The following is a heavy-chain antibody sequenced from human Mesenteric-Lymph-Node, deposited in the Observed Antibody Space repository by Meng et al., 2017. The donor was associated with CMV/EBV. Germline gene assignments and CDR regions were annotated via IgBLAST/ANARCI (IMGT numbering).Heavy chain of an antibody. J-gene: IGHJ4*02. D-gene: IGHD3-10*01. CDR1: TYSSYA. V-gene: IGHV1-69*06. CDR3: ARAGSGSYFEAEFYYFDY. CDR2: VIPIFGTA. Sequence: TYSSYAISWVRQAPGQGLEGMGGVIPIFGTANYAQKFQGRVTITADKSTSTAYMELSSLRSEDTAVYYCARAGSGSYFEAEFYYFDYWGQGTLVTVSS.